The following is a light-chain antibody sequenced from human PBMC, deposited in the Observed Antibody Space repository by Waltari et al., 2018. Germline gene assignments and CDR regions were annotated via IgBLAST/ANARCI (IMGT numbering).Light chain of an antibody. CDR3: QQYGSSPIT. J-gene: IGKJ5*01. Sequence: EIVLTPSPATLSLSPGERATPSCGASQSVSSPYLAGYQQKPGLAPRLVIYDASSRATGIPERFSGSGSGTDFTLTISRLEPEDFAVYYCQQYGSSPITFGQGTRLEIK. V-gene: IGKV3D-20*01. CDR1: QSVSSPY. CDR2: DAS.